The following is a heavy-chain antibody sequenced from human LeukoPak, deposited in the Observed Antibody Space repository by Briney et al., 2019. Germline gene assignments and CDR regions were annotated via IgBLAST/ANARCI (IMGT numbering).Heavy chain of an antibody. CDR2: ISASGVST. D-gene: IGHD6-13*01. Sequence: GGSLRLYCAASGFTFSNYDMNWVRQAPGKGLEWVSSISASGVSTSYANSVKGRFTISRDNSTNTLSLQMNSLRAQDTAVYYCAKAASGTVDYWGQGTLVTVSS. V-gene: IGHV3-23*01. CDR3: AKAASGTVDY. CDR1: GFTFSNYD. J-gene: IGHJ4*02.